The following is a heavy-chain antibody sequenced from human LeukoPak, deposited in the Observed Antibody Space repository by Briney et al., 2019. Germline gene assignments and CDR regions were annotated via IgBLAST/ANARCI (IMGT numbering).Heavy chain of an antibody. D-gene: IGHD6-19*01. CDR2: IYWDDDK. J-gene: IGHJ2*01. CDR1: GGSISSGDYY. Sequence: TLSLTCTVSGGSISSGDYYWSWIRQPPGKALEWLALIYWDDDKRYSPSLKSRLTITKDTSKNQVVLTMTNMDPVDTATYYCAHSGVAGISGWYFDLWGRGTLVTVSS. CDR3: AHSGVAGISGWYFDL. V-gene: IGHV2-5*08.